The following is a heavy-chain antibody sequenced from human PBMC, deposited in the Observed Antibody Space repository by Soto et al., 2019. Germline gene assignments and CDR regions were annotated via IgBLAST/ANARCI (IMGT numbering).Heavy chain of an antibody. D-gene: IGHD3-3*01. Sequence: QVQLVESGGGVVQPGRSLRLSCAASGFTFSSYGMHWVRQAPGKGLEWVAVIWYDGSNKYYADSVKGRLTISRDNSKNTLYLQMNSLRAEDTAVYYCAREYYDFWSGHFDYWGQGTLVTVSS. V-gene: IGHV3-33*01. CDR1: GFTFSSYG. CDR2: IWYDGSNK. J-gene: IGHJ4*02. CDR3: AREYYDFWSGHFDY.